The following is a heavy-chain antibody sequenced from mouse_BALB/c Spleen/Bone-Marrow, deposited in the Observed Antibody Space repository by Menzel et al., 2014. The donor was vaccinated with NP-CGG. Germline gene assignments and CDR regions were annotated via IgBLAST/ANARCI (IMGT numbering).Heavy chain of an antibody. D-gene: IGHD2-3*01. V-gene: IGHV4-1*02. Sequence: EVKLVESGGGLVQPGGSLKLSCAASGFDFSRYWMSWVQQAPGKGLEWIGEINPDSNTINYTPSLKDKFIISRDNAKNTLYLQMSKVRSEDTALYYCSRLGYYGGFAYWGQGTLVTVSA. J-gene: IGHJ3*01. CDR2: INPDSNTI. CDR3: SRLGYYGGFAY. CDR1: GFDFSRYW.